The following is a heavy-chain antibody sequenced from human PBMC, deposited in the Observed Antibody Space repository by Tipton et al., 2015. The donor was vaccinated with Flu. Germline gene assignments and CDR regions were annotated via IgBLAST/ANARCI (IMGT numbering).Heavy chain of an antibody. Sequence: SLRLSCAVSGFTFSRYWMSWVRQAPGKGLEWVANVKEDGSEKYYVDSVKGRFTISRDNAKNSLYLEINNVRAEDTAVYHCARASDEWLGEVLYAHYFDSCGQGALFTVSS. J-gene: IGHJ4*02. CDR1: GFTFSRYW. CDR2: VKEDGSEK. D-gene: IGHD3-10*01. V-gene: IGHV3-7*01. CDR3: ARASDEWLGEVLYAHYFDS.